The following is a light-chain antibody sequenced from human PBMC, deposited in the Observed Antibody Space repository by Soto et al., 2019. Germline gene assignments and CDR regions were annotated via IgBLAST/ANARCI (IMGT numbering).Light chain of an antibody. CDR1: NSDIGAYNY. V-gene: IGLV2-14*01. J-gene: IGLJ1*01. CDR2: DVS. CDR3: SSYTSSSLYD. Sequence: QSALTQPASVSGSPGQSITISCTGTNSDIGAYNYVSWYQQHPDKAPKLMIYDVSNRPSGVSNRFSGSKSGNTASLTISGLQAEDEADYYCSSYTSSSLYDFGTGTKLTVL.